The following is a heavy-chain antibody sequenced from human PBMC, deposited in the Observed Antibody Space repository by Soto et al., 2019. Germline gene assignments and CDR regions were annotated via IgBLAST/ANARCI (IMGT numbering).Heavy chain of an antibody. CDR1: GFTFSSYV. CDR2: ISSDGTSR. D-gene: IGHD4-4*01. CDR3: AKVRVKDYYYYAMDV. J-gene: IGHJ6*02. V-gene: IGHV3-30*18. Sequence: GGSLRLSCAASGFTFSSYVMHWVRQAPGKGLEWVAVISSDGTSRFYADSVKGRFTISRDNSKNTLYLQMNSLRAEDTAMYYCAKVRVKDYYYYAMDVWGQGTTVTVSS.